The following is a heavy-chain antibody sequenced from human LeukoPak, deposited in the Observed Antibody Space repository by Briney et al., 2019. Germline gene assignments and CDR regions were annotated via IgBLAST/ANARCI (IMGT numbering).Heavy chain of an antibody. D-gene: IGHD5-12*01. V-gene: IGHV4-59*01. CDR1: VGSISSYY. CDR3: ARSQGGYSGYDYYYYMDL. J-gene: IGHJ6*03. Sequence: TSETLSLTCTVCVGSISSYYWSWIRQPPGKGLEGSGYIYYRGSRNYNPSLKSRVTISVDTSKKQFSLKLSSVTAADTAVYYCARSQGGYSGYDYYYYMDLWGKGTKVTISS. CDR2: IYYRGSR.